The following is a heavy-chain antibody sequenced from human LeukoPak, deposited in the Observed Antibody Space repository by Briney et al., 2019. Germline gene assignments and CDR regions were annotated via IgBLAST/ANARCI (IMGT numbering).Heavy chain of an antibody. CDR2: ISGSTTK. J-gene: IGHJ3*02. Sequence: PGGSLRLSCAASGFTFSSYSMNWVRQAAGKGLEWISYISGSTTKFYVDSVKGRFTISRDNAKNSLYLQMNSLRDEDTAVYYCVRDVGYAFDIWGQGTMVTVSS. CDR1: GFTFSSYS. CDR3: VRDVGYAFDI. V-gene: IGHV3-48*02. D-gene: IGHD1-26*01.